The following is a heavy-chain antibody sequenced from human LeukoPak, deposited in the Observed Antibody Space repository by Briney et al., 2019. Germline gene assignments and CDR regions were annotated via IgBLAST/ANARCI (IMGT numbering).Heavy chain of an antibody. J-gene: IGHJ6*02. D-gene: IGHD1-14*01. V-gene: IGHV3-30*14. CDR1: GFTFSSYA. CDR2: MSFHGDNK. CDR3: ARDSHTRTTSRGGLDV. Sequence: GGSLRLSCAASGFTFSSYAFLWVRQAPGKGLEWVATMSFHGDNKYYADSVRGRFIVSRDSSRNTLFLQMNSLRPEDTAIYYCARDSHTRTTSRGGLDVWGQGTTVTVSS.